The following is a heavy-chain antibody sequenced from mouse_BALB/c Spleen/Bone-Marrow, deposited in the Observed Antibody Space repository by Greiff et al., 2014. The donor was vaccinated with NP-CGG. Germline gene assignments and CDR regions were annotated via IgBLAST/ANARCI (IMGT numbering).Heavy chain of an antibody. J-gene: IGHJ2*01. V-gene: IGHV5-17*02. CDR3: VRSGSSSGYFDY. Sequence: EVNVVESGGGLVQPEGSRKLSCAASGFTFSSFGMHWVRQAPEKGLEWVAYISSGSSTIYYGDTVMGRFTISRDNPKNTLFLQMTSLRSEDTATYYCVRSGSSSGYFDYWGQGTTLTVSS. CDR2: ISSGSSTI. CDR1: GFTFSSFG. D-gene: IGHD1-1*01.